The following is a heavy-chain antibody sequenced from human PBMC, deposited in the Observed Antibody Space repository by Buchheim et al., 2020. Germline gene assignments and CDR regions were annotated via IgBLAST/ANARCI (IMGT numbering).Heavy chain of an antibody. CDR1: GFTFSSYG. D-gene: IGHD3-22*01. Sequence: QVQLVESGGGVVQPGRSLRLSCAASGFTFSSYGMHWVRQAPGKGLEWVAVISYDGSNKYYADSVKGRFTISRDNSKNTLYLQMNSLRAEDTAVYYCAKEEDSSGYYHRFDYWGQGTL. V-gene: IGHV3-30*18. CDR3: AKEEDSSGYYHRFDY. CDR2: ISYDGSNK. J-gene: IGHJ4*02.